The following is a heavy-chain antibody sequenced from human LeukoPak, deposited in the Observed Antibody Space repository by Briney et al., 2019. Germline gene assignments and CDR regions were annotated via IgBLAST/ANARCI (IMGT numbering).Heavy chain of an antibody. CDR3: ARDRRRQLVPNWFDP. Sequence: ASVKVSCKASGYTFTSYYMHWVRQAPGQGLEWMGIINPSGGSTSYAQKFQGRVTMTRDTSTSTVYMELSSLRSEDTAVYYCARDRRRQLVPNWFDPWGQGTLVTVSS. V-gene: IGHV1-46*03. D-gene: IGHD6-13*01. CDR2: INPSGGST. J-gene: IGHJ5*02. CDR1: GYTFTSYY.